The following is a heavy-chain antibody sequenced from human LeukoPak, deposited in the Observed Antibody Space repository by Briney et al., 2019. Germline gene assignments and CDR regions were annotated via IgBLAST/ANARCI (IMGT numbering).Heavy chain of an antibody. CDR2: IGTAGDP. V-gene: IGHV3-13*05. CDR3: AKALGGAFDI. J-gene: IGHJ3*02. Sequence: GGSLRLSCAASGFTFSSYDAHWVRHATGKGLEWVSAIGTAGDPYYPGSVKGRFTISRENAKNSLYLQMNSLGAGDTAVYYCAKALGGAFDIWGQGTMVTVSS. CDR1: GFTFSSYD.